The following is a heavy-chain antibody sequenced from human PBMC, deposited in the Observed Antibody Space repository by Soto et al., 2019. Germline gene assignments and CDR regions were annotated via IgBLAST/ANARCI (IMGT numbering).Heavy chain of an antibody. J-gene: IGHJ4*02. CDR2: ISYDGSNK. D-gene: IGHD3-3*01. CDR3: ANLRNYDFWSGFGSNYFEY. V-gene: IGHV3-30*18. CDR1: GFTFSSYG. Sequence: GGSLRLSCAASGFTFSSYGMHWVRQAPGKGLEWVAVISYDGSNKYYADSVKGRFTISRDNSKNTLYLQMNSLRAEDTAVYYWANLRNYDFWSGFGSNYFEYWGQGTLVTVSS.